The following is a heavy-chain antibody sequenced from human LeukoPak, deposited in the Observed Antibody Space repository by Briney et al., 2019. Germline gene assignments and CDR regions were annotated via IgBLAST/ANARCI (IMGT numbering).Heavy chain of an antibody. Sequence: GGSLRLSCAASGFTFSSYGMHWVRQAPGKGLEWVAVIWYDGSNKYYADSVKGRFTISRDNSKNTLYLQMNSLRAEDTAVYYCARVFNAMVRGVISRWFDPWGQGTLVTVSS. CDR3: ARVFNAMVRGVISRWFDP. CDR2: IWYDGSNK. D-gene: IGHD3-10*01. V-gene: IGHV3-33*01. J-gene: IGHJ5*02. CDR1: GFTFSSYG.